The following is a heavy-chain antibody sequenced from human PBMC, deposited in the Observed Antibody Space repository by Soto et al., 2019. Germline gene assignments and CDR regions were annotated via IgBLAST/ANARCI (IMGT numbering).Heavy chain of an antibody. CDR2: ITSSGSNI. J-gene: IGHJ4*02. CDR1: GFTFSAYY. Sequence: GGSLRLSCAASGFTFSAYYMSWIRQAPGKGLEWVSYITSSGSNIYYADSVKGRFTISRDNAKNSLYLQMNSLRAEDTAIYYCARAWTGDDYWGQGTLVPV. V-gene: IGHV3-11*01. CDR3: ARAWTGDDY. D-gene: IGHD1-26*01.